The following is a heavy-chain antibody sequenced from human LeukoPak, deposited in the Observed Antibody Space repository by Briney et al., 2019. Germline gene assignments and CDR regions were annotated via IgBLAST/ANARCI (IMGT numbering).Heavy chain of an antibody. V-gene: IGHV4-39*07. CDR3: ARNYGDLGYYYMDV. CDR2: IYYSGST. Sequence: SETLSLTCTVSGGSISSSSYYWGWIRQPPGKGLEWIGSIYYSGSTYYNPSLKSRVTISVDTSKNQFSLKLSSVTAADTAVYYCARNYGDLGYYYMDVWGKGTTVTVSS. CDR1: GGSISSSSYY. J-gene: IGHJ6*03. D-gene: IGHD4-17*01.